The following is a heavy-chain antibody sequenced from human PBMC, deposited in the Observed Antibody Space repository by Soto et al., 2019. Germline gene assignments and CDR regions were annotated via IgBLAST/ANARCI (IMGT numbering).Heavy chain of an antibody. Sequence: GGSLRLSCSASGFSVSTYTMGWVRQAPGKGLEWVSSVTDSGGSTHYADSVKGRFTISRDNSKNTLYLQMNSLRAEDTAVYYCAKGLRIAAAGTLGFFDYWGRGTLVTVSS. V-gene: IGHV3-23*01. CDR3: AKGLRIAAAGTLGFFDY. J-gene: IGHJ4*02. D-gene: IGHD6-25*01. CDR1: GFSVSTYT. CDR2: VTDSGGST.